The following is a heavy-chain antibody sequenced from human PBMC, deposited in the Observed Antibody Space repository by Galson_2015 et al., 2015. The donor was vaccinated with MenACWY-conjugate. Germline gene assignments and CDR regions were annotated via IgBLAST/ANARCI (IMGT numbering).Heavy chain of an antibody. D-gene: IGHD6-19*01. V-gene: IGHV4-59*01. CDR2: IYYSGST. CDR3: ARSSGWHNIWYFDL. Sequence: LSLTCTVSGGSISSYYWSWIRQPPGKGLEWIGYIYYSGSTNYNPSLKSRVTISVDTSKNQFSLKLSSVTAADTAVYYCARSSGWHNIWYFDLWGRGTLVTVSS. J-gene: IGHJ2*01. CDR1: GGSISSYY.